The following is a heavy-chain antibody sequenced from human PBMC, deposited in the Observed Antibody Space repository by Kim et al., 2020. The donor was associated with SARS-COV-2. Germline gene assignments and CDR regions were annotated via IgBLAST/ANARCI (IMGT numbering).Heavy chain of an antibody. CDR1: GFTFSSYA. Sequence: GGSLRLSCAASGFTFSSYAMHWVRQAPGKGPEWVAVISYDRSNKYYADSVKGRFTISRDNSKNTLYLQMNSLRAEDTAVYYCTVPAALDYWGQGTLVTVSS. CDR2: ISYDRSNK. J-gene: IGHJ4*02. D-gene: IGHD2-2*01. V-gene: IGHV3-30-3*01. CDR3: TVPAALDY.